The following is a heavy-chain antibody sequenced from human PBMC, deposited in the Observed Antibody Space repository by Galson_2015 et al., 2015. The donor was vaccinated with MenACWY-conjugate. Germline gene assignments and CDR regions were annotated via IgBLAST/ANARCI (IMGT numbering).Heavy chain of an antibody. CDR3: ARVHRVATGFDY. CDR1: NFTFSKNW. V-gene: IGHV3-74*01. Sequence: SLRLSCAASNFTFSKNWMHWVRQAPGKGLVWVSRVSYDGRSTNYADSVKGRFTISRDNAKNTLYLEMNSLRVEDTAVYYCARVHRVATGFDYWGHGTLVTVSS. CDR2: VSYDGRST. D-gene: IGHD5-12*01. J-gene: IGHJ4*01.